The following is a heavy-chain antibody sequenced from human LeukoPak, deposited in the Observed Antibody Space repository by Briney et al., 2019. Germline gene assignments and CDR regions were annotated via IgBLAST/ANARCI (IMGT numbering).Heavy chain of an antibody. CDR1: GGSISSYY. Sequence: PSETLSLTCTVSGGSISSYYWSWIRQPPGKGLEWIGYIYYSGSTNYNPSLKSRVTISVDTSKNQFSLKLSSVTAADAAVYYCARDGWPGSSYYRPFDYWGQGTLVTVSS. D-gene: IGHD6-13*01. V-gene: IGHV4-59*01. CDR2: IYYSGST. CDR3: ARDGWPGSSYYRPFDY. J-gene: IGHJ4*02.